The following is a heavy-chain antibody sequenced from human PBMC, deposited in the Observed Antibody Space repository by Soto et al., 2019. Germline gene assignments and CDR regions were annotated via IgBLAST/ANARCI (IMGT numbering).Heavy chain of an antibody. J-gene: IGHJ6*02. CDR2: ISYDGSNK. CDR3: AKDRVAGTFPGVYYYYGMDV. Sequence: GGALRLSCAASGFTFSSYGMHWVRQAPGKGLEWVAVISYDGSNKYYADSVKGRFTISRDNSKNTLYLQMNSLRAEDTAVYYCAKDRVAGTFPGVYYYYGMDVWGQGTTVTVSS. D-gene: IGHD6-19*01. V-gene: IGHV3-30*18. CDR1: GFTFSSYG.